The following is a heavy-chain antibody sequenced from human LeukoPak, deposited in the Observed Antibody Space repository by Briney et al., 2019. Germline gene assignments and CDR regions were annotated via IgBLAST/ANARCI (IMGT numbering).Heavy chain of an antibody. D-gene: IGHD5-18*01. V-gene: IGHV3-30*18. Sequence: GGSLRLSCAASGFTFSSYGMHWVRQAPGKGLEWVAVISYDGSNKYYADSVKGRFTISRDNSKNTLYLQMNSLRAEDTAVYYCAKDLGGYSYGNKYYYGMDVWGQGTTVTVSS. J-gene: IGHJ6*02. CDR3: AKDLGGYSYGNKYYYGMDV. CDR1: GFTFSSYG. CDR2: ISYDGSNK.